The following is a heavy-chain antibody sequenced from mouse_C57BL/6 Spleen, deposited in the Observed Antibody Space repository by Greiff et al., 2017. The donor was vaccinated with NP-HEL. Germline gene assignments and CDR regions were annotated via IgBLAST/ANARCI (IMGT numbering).Heavy chain of an antibody. Sequence: EVQVVESGPGLVKPSQSLSLTCSVTGYSITSGYYWNWIRQFPGNKLEWMGYISYDGSNNYIPSLKNRISITRDTSKNQFFLKLNSVTTEDTATYYCASNYGSSYFDYWGQGTTLTVSS. CDR3: ASNYGSSYFDY. CDR1: GYSITSGYY. CDR2: ISYDGSN. J-gene: IGHJ2*01. V-gene: IGHV3-6*01. D-gene: IGHD1-1*01.